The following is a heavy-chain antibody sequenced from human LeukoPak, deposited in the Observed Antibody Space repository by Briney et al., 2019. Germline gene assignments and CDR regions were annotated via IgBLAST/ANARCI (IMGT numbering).Heavy chain of an antibody. Sequence: PGGSLRLSCSASGFTFTSHVMHWVRQAPGKGLEWISYISGSGTTIYYADSVKGRFTISRDNAKSSVNLHMNSLRAEDTAVYFCYYLGYWGQGTLVTVSS. V-gene: IGHV3-48*03. CDR2: ISGSGTTI. D-gene: IGHD3-10*01. CDR1: GFTFTSHV. CDR3: YYLGY. J-gene: IGHJ4*02.